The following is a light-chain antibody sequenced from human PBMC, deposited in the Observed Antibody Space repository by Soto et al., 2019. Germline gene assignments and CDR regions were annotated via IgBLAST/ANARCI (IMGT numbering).Light chain of an antibody. CDR3: QQYSSYSLYT. CDR1: QSISGW. V-gene: IGKV1-5*01. J-gene: IGKJ2*01. Sequence: DIQMTQSPSTLSASVGDRVTITCRASQSISGWLAWFQQKPGKAPKLLIYDASTLDSGVPSRFSGSGSGTQFTLTISSLQPDDFATYFCQQYSSYSLYTFGQGTKLEI. CDR2: DAS.